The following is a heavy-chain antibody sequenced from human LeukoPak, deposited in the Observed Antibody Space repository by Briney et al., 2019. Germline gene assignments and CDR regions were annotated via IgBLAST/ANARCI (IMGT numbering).Heavy chain of an antibody. CDR2: IIPIFGTA. Sequence: SVKVSCKASGGTFSSYAISWVRQAPGQGLEWMGGIIPIFGTANYAQRFQGRVTITADESTSTAYMELSSLRSEDTAVYYCATSGYYDHIFDYWGQGTLVTVSS. CDR3: ATSGYYDHIFDY. D-gene: IGHD6-25*01. CDR1: GGTFSSYA. J-gene: IGHJ4*02. V-gene: IGHV1-69*13.